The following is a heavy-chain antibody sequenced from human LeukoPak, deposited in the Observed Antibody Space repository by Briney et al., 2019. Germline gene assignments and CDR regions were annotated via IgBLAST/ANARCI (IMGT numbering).Heavy chain of an antibody. D-gene: IGHD2-15*01. CDR2: IYPSDSDT. CDR1: GYSFTSLW. V-gene: IGHV5-51*01. J-gene: IGHJ4*02. CDR3: ARHQCSGGSCYSDFDY. Sequence: GESLKISCKGSGYSFTSLWIGWVRQMPGKGLEWMGIIYPSDSDTRYSPSFQGQVTISADKSISTAYLQWNSLKASDTAMYYCARHQCSGGSCYSDFDYWGQGTLVTVSS.